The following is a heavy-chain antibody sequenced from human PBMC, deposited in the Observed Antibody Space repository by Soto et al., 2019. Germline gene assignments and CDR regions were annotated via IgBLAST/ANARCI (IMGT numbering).Heavy chain of an antibody. CDR1: GGAFSSNDYY. V-gene: IGHV4-30-4*01. D-gene: IGHD1-26*01. Sequence: PSETLSLTCTVSGGAFSSNDYYWSWIRQPPGKGLEWIGYIFATGSTSYNPSLKSRLFISADASKNQFSLELSSVTAADTAVYHCARALTYSGSYLHAFDVWGQGTMVTVSS. J-gene: IGHJ3*01. CDR3: ARALTYSGSYLHAFDV. CDR2: IFATGST.